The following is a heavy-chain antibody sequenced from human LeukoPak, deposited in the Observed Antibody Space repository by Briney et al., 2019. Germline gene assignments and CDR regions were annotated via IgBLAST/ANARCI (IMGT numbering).Heavy chain of an antibody. CDR1: GGSISSYY. CDR2: IYSSGST. Sequence: SETLSLTCTVSGGSISSYYWSWIRQPPGKGLEWIGYIYSSGSTNYNPSLKSRVTISVDTSKNQFSLKLTSVTAADTAVFYCARHGAYNWNYFDYWGQGTLVTVSS. CDR3: ARHGAYNWNYFDY. D-gene: IGHD1-20*01. V-gene: IGHV4-59*08. J-gene: IGHJ4*02.